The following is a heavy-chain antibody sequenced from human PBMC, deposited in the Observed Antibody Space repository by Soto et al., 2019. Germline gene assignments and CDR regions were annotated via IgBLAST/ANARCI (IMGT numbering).Heavy chain of an antibody. Sequence: GVLRLSCAASGFTFSSYTMSWVRQAPGKGLEWVSGISGSGVTTYYADSVKGRFTISRDNSENTLYLQMNGLRAEDTALYYCAKDPGPWGQGTLVTVS. CDR1: GFTFSSYT. CDR2: ISGSGVTT. V-gene: IGHV3-23*01. J-gene: IGHJ5*02. CDR3: AKDPGP.